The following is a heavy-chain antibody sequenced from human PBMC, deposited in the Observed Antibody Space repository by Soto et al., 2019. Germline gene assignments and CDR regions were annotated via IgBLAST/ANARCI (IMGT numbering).Heavy chain of an antibody. Sequence: GGSLRLSCAASGFTVSSNYMSWVRQAPGKGLEWVSVIYSGGSTYYADSVKGRFTISRDNSKNTLYLQMNSLRAEDTAVYYCARGPRGQKYYYYYYYMDVWGKGTTVTVSS. J-gene: IGHJ6*03. CDR3: ARGPRGQKYYYYYYYMDV. CDR2: IYSGGST. CDR1: GFTVSSNY. V-gene: IGHV3-66*01.